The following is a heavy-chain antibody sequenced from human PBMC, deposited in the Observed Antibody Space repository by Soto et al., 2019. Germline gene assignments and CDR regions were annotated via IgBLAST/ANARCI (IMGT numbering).Heavy chain of an antibody. J-gene: IGHJ5*02. CDR1: GGSISSYY. CDR2: IYYSGST. V-gene: IGHV4-59*01. D-gene: IGHD3-22*01. CDR3: ARWNEYYYDSSGPNWFDP. Sequence: SETLSLTCTVSGGSISSYYWSWIRQPPGKGLEWIGYIYYSGSTNYNPSLKSRVTISVDTSKNQFSLKLSSVTAADTAVYYCARWNEYYYDSSGPNWFDPWGQGTLVTVSS.